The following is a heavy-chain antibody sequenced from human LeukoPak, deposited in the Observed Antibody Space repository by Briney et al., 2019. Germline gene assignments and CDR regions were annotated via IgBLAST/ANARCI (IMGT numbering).Heavy chain of an antibody. J-gene: IGHJ4*02. D-gene: IGHD6-13*01. CDR2: INPNSGGT. V-gene: IGHV1-2*02. CDR3: ASLDAAAGTTPNY. Sequence: ASVTVSCKASGYTFTGYYMHWVRQAPGQGLEWMGWINPNSGGTNYAQKFQGRVTMTRDTSISTAYMELSRLRSDDTAVYYCASLDAAAGTTPNYWGQGTLVTVSS. CDR1: GYTFTGYY.